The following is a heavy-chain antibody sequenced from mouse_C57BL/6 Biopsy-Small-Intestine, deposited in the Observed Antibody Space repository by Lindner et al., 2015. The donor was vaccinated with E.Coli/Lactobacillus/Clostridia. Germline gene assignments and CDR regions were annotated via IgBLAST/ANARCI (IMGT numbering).Heavy chain of an antibody. CDR3: ARDDGYPWFAY. J-gene: IGHJ3*01. D-gene: IGHD2-3*01. V-gene: IGHV5-4*01. Sequence: VQLQESGGGLVKPGGSLKLSCAASGFTFSSYAMSWVRQTPEKRLEWVATISDGGSYTYYPDNVKGRFTISRDNAKNNLYLQMSHLKSEDTAMYYCARDDGYPWFAYWGQGTLVTVSA. CDR2: ISDGGSYT. CDR1: GFTFSSYA.